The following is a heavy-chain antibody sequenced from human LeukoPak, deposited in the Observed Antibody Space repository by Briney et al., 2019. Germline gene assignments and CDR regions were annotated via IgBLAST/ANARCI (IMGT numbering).Heavy chain of an antibody. CDR1: GVSISSADYY. J-gene: IGHJ4*02. Sequence: SQTLSLTCPVSGVSISSADYYWSWIRQPPGRGLEWIGYISYSGSTYYNPSLESRLTISVDTSKNQFSLRLTSVTAADTAVYYCARHITGTTYDYWGQGTLVTVSS. D-gene: IGHD1-7*01. CDR3: ARHITGTTYDY. CDR2: ISYSGST. V-gene: IGHV4-30-4*01.